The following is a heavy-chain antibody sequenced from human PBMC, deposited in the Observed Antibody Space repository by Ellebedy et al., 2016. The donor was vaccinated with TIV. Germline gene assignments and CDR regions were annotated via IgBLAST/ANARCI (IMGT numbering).Heavy chain of an antibody. J-gene: IGHJ4*02. Sequence: GESLKISCVASGFTVSTNYMSWVRQAPGKGLEWVSVVYSGEYTYYADSVKGRFTISRHNSKNTLYLQMNSLRIEDTAVYSCARVRGALSSPVDCWGQGTLVAVSS. CDR1: GFTVSTNY. V-gene: IGHV3-53*04. D-gene: IGHD2-2*01. CDR3: ARVRGALSSPVDC. CDR2: VYSGEYT.